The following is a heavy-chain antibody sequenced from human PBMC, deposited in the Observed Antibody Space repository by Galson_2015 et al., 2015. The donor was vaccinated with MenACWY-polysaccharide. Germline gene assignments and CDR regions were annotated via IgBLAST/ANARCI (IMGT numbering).Heavy chain of an antibody. CDR3: ARSYCSRISCDGMDV. CDR2: ISYDGSNK. D-gene: IGHD2-2*01. CDR1: GFTFSSYA. V-gene: IGHV3-30-3*01. J-gene: IGHJ6*02. Sequence: SLRLSCAASGFTFSSYAIHWVRQAPGKGLEWVAVISYDGSNKYYADSVKGRFTISRDNSKNTLYLQMNSLRAEDTAVYYCARSYCSRISCDGMDVWGQGTTVTVSS.